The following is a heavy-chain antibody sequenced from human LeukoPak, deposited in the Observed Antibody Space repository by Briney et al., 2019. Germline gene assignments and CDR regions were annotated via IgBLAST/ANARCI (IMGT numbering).Heavy chain of an antibody. CDR2: ISVYKGDT. J-gene: IGHJ4*02. V-gene: IGHV1-18*01. CDR3: ASVSGVKARAYFDY. Sequence: ASVKVSCKASGYTFRAYDITWVRQAPGQGLEWMGWISVYKGDTKYAQKLQGRVTMTTDTSTSTAYMELRSLRSDDTAVYYCASVSGVKARAYFDYWGQGTLVTVSS. CDR1: GYTFRAYD. D-gene: IGHD3-22*01.